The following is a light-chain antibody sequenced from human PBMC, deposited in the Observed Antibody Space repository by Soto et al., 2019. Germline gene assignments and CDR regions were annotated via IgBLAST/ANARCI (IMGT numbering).Light chain of an antibody. CDR2: AAS. Sequence: DIQLTQSPIFLSASLGDRVTISCRASQSMSSWLAWYQQKPGKAPKLLIYAASSLQSGVPSRFSGSGSGTDFTLTISSLQPDDVATYYCQQYDRWTFGQGTKVDIK. V-gene: IGKV1-5*01. J-gene: IGKJ1*01. CDR3: QQYDRWT. CDR1: QSMSSW.